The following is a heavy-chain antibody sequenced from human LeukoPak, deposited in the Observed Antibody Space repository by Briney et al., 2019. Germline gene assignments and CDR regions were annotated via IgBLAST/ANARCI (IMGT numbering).Heavy chain of an antibody. J-gene: IGHJ2*01. V-gene: IGHV4-59*01. CDR1: GGSISSYY. Sequence: SETLSLTCTVSGGSISSYYWSWIRQPPGKGLEWIGYIYYSGSTNYNPSLKSRVTISVDTSKIQFSLKLSSVTAADTAVYYCAAYYWYFDLWGRGTLVTVSS. CDR2: IYYSGST. D-gene: IGHD3-16*01. CDR3: AAYYWYFDL.